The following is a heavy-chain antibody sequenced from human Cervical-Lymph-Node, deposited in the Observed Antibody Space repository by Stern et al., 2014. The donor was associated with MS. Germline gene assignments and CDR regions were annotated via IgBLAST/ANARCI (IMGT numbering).Heavy chain of an antibody. D-gene: IGHD2-15*01. CDR3: ARGVVSNRAAATLHNLFDP. CDR1: GGTFSSSYA. CDR2: IIPMVGLA. J-gene: IGHJ5*02. Sequence: QVQLVQSGAEVKKPGSSMNVSCKTSGGTFSSSYAITRMRQAPGQRLEWMGRIIPMVGLANYAQKFQGRVIITADKSTSTSYMELSSLTSEDTAVYYCARGVVSNRAAATLHNLFDPWGQGTLVTVSS. V-gene: IGHV1-69*09.